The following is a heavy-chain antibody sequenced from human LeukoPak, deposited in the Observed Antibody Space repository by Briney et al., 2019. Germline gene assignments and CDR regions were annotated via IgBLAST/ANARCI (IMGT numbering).Heavy chain of an antibody. J-gene: IGHJ4*02. Sequence: GASVKVSCKTSGYTFIGYYMHWVRQAPGQGLEWMGRINPNSGGTNYAQKFQGRVTMTRDTSISTAYMELNSLRSDDTAVYYCARDRGYCSSTSCYLFDYWSQGTLVTVSS. CDR3: ARDRGYCSSTSCYLFDY. CDR1: GYTFIGYY. D-gene: IGHD2-2*01. CDR2: INPNSGGT. V-gene: IGHV1-2*06.